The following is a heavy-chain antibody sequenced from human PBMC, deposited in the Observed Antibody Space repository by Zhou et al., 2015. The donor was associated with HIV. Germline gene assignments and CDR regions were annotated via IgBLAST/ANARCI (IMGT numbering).Heavy chain of an antibody. J-gene: IGHJ2*01. CDR1: GGTFSSDG. CDR3: ARDRGGARPDWRYFDL. Sequence: LVQSGTEVRKPGSSVNVSCKASGGTFSSDGISWVRQAPGQGLEWMGGIIPIFGTANYAQKFQGRVTITADDSTTTAYIELSSLRSEDTAVYYCARDRGGARPDWRYFDLWGLAPWSVSPQ. D-gene: IGHD6-6*01. V-gene: IGHV1-69*01. CDR2: IIPIFGTA.